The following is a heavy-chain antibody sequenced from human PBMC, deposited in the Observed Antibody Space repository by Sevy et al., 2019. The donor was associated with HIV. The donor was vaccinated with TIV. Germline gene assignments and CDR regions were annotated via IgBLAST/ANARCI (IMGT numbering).Heavy chain of an antibody. J-gene: IGHJ4*02. V-gene: IGHV4-59*08. CDR3: AGENAWGRGYS. D-gene: IGHD1-26*01. CDR1: GGSITSLY. CDR2: IYYNGHS. Sequence: SETLSLTCTVSGGSITSLYWNWIRQPPGKGLDWIANIYYNGHSNYNPSLKSRVTLSLDTSMNQFSLRLSSVTAADTAMYYCAGENAWGRGYSWGQGTLVTVSS.